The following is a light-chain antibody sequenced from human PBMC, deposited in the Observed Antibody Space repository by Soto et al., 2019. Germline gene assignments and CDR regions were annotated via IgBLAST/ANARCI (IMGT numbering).Light chain of an antibody. Sequence: EIVMTQSPATLSVSPGERATLSCRASQSVGIKVTWYQQKPGQAPRLLMSGPSTRATGIPARFSGSGSETDFTLTITRLEPEDFAMYYCQQYSSSRTFGQGTKVDI. J-gene: IGKJ1*01. CDR3: QQYSSSRT. CDR2: GPS. CDR1: QSVGIK. V-gene: IGKV3-15*01.